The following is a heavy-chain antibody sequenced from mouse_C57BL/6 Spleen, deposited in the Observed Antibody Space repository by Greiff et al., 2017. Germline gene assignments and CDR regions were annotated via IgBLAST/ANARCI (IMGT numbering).Heavy chain of an antibody. V-gene: IGHV1-26*01. CDR1: GYTFTDYY. Sequence: VQLQQSGPELVKPGASVKISCKASGYTFTDYYMNWVKQSHGKSLEWIGDINPNNGGTSYNQKFKGKATLTVDKSSSTAYMELRSLTSEDSAVYYCARADTVEAPFAYWGQGTLVTVSA. CDR3: ARADTVEAPFAY. J-gene: IGHJ3*01. D-gene: IGHD1-1*01. CDR2: INPNNGGT.